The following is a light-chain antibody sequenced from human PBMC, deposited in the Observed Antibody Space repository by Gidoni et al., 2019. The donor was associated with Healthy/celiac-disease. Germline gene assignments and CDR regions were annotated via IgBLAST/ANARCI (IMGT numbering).Light chain of an antibody. Sequence: DMQMTQSPSSLSASVGDRVTITSRASQSISSYLNWYQQKPGKAPKLLIYAASSLQSGVPSMFSGSGSGTDFTLTISSLQPEVFATYYCQQSYSTRFTFGGGTKVEIK. J-gene: IGKJ4*01. CDR3: QQSYSTRFT. CDR1: QSISSY. CDR2: AAS. V-gene: IGKV1-39*01.